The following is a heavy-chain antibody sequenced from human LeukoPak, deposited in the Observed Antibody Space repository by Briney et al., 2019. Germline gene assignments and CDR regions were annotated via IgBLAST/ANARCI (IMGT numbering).Heavy chain of an antibody. CDR2: VNRDGSET. CDR3: ARNNGMDV. CDR1: GFALSSHW. J-gene: IGHJ6*02. V-gene: IGHV3-7*03. Sequence: GGFLRLSCEASGFALSSHWMTWVRQVPGRGPEWVANVNRDGSETYYLDSVKGRFTISKDNAKNSLYLQMNSLRAEDTALYHCARNNGMDVWGQGTTVIVSS.